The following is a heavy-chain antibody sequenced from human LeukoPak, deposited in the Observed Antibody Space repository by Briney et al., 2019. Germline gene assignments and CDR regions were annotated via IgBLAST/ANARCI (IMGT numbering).Heavy chain of an antibody. J-gene: IGHJ6*03. CDR1: GGSISSSSYY. D-gene: IGHD4-17*01. CDR2: IYYSGST. Sequence: SETLSLTCTVSGGSISSSSYYWGWIRQPPGKGLEWIGSIYYSGSTYYNPSLKSRVTISVDTSKNQFSLKLSSVTAADTAVYYCARSIHATTVTTWLYYMDVWGKGTTVTVSS. CDR3: ARSIHATTVTTWLYYMDV. V-gene: IGHV4-39*07.